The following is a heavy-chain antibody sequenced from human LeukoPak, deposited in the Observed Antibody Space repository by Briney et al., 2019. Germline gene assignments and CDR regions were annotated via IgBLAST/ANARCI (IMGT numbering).Heavy chain of an antibody. Sequence: GASVKVSCKASGYTFTSYGISWERQAPGQGLEWMGWISAYNGNTNYAQKLQGRVTMTTDTSTSTAYLELRSLRSDDTAVYYCAREGTMVRGVMPNYYYYGMDVWGQGTTVTVSS. CDR3: AREGTMVRGVMPNYYYYGMDV. D-gene: IGHD3-10*01. CDR2: ISAYNGNT. V-gene: IGHV1-18*01. J-gene: IGHJ6*02. CDR1: GYTFTSYG.